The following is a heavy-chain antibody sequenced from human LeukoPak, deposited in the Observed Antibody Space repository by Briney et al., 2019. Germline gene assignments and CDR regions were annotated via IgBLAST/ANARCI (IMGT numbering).Heavy chain of an antibody. CDR1: GGSISSYY. Sequence: PSETLSLTCTVSGGSISSYYWSWIRQPPGKGLEWLGYIYYSGSTNYNPSLKSRVTISVDTSKNQFSLKLSSVTAADTAVYYCARSKALEGEVRGTYYYYGMDVRGQGTTVTVSS. J-gene: IGHJ6*02. V-gene: IGHV4-59*01. D-gene: IGHD3-10*01. CDR3: ARSKALEGEVRGTYYYYGMDV. CDR2: IYYSGST.